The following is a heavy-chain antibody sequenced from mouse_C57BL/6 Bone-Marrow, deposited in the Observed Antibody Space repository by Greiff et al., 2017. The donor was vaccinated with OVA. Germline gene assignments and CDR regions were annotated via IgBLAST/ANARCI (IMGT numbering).Heavy chain of an antibody. CDR3: TTHYGSSSVYFDY. CDR2: IDPENGDT. D-gene: IGHD1-1*01. J-gene: IGHJ2*01. V-gene: IGHV14-4*01. Sequence: EVQLVESGAELVRPGASVKLSCTASGFNIKDDYMHWVKQRPEQGLEWIGWIDPENGDTEYASKFQGKATITADTSSNTAYLQLSSLTSEDTAVYYCTTHYGSSSVYFDYWGQGTTLTVSS. CDR1: GFNIKDDY.